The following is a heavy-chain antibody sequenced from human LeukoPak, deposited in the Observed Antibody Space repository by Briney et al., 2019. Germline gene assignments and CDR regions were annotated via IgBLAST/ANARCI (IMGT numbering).Heavy chain of an antibody. CDR2: IYHSGST. Sequence: SETLSLTCAVSGGSISSSNWWSWVRQPPGKGLEWIGEIYHSGSTNYNPSLKSRVTISVDKSKNQFSLKLSSVTAADTAVYYCARSFSDYVWGSPLDYWGQGTLVTVSS. CDR3: ARSFSDYVWGSPLDY. J-gene: IGHJ4*02. CDR1: GGSISSSNW. V-gene: IGHV4-4*02. D-gene: IGHD3-16*01.